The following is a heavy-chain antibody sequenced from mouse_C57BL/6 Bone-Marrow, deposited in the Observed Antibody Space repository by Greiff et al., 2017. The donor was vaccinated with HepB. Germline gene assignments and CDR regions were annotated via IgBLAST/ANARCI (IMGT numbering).Heavy chain of an antibody. CDR1: GFTFSSYA. CDR2: ISSGGDYI. CDR3: TREGYGNYVNYYAMDY. Sequence: EVKLVESGEGLVKPGGSLKLSCAASGFTFSSYALSWGRPTPEKRLEWVAYISSGGDYIYYADTVKGRFTISRDNARNTLYLQMSSLKSEDTAMYYCTREGYGNYVNYYAMDYWGQGTSVTVSS. D-gene: IGHD2-10*02. V-gene: IGHV5-9-1*02. J-gene: IGHJ4*01.